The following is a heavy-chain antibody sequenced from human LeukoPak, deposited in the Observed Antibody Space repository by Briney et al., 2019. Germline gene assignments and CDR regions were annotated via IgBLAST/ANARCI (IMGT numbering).Heavy chain of an antibody. V-gene: IGHV4-59*01. Sequence: SETLSLTCAVSDDSITGYYWSWIRQPPGKGLECIAYMYYSGKTIYNPSLKSRVTMSLDTSKNQFSLRLTSVTAADTAVYYCARGNTDFYPDSWGQGTLVTVSS. D-gene: IGHD2-21*02. CDR3: ARGNTDFYPDS. CDR1: DDSITGYY. CDR2: MYYSGKT. J-gene: IGHJ5*01.